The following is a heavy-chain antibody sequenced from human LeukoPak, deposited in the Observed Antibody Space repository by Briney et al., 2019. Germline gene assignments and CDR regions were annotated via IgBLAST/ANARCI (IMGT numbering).Heavy chain of an antibody. CDR2: INPNSGGT. V-gene: IGHV1-2*06. CDR1: VYTFTGYY. J-gene: IGHJ5*02. D-gene: IGHD2-15*01. Sequence: GASVKVSCKASVYTFTGYYMHWVRQAPGQGLEWMGRINPNSGGTNYAQKFQGRVTMTRDTSISTAYMELSRLRSDDTAVYYCASVRYCSGGSCPNEGDWFDPWGQGTLVTVSS. CDR3: ASVRYCSGGSCPNEGDWFDP.